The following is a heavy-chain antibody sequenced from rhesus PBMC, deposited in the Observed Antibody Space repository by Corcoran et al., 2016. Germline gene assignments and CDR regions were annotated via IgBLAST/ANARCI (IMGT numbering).Heavy chain of an antibody. CDR3: ATGYYGLDS. Sequence: EVQLVQSGAEVKKPGASVNISCKASGYTFTDYSLHWVRQAPGKGLEWMGRGDTEESEAIHAQKFKDRVTITADTSTDTAYMELSSLRSEDTAVYYCATGYYGLDSWGQGVVVTVSS. CDR2: GDTEESEA. V-gene: IGHV1-111*02. CDR1: GYTFTDYS. J-gene: IGHJ6*01.